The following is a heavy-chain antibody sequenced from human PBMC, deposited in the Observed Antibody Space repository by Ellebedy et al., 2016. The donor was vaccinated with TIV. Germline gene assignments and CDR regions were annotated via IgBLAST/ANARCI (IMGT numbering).Heavy chain of an antibody. D-gene: IGHD5-12*01. J-gene: IGHJ3*02. CDR3: ARETNQPYIYSGYDFGDAFDI. CDR2: INPNSGGT. Sequence: ASVKVSXXASGYTFTGYGISWVRQAPGQGLEWMGWINPNSGGTNYAQKFQGWVTMTRDTSISTAYMELSRLRSDDTAVYYCARETNQPYIYSGYDFGDAFDIWGQGTMVTVSS. V-gene: IGHV1-2*04. CDR1: GYTFTGYG.